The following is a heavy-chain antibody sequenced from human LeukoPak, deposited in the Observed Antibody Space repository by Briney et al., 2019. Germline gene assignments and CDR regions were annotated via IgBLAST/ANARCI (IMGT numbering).Heavy chain of an antibody. CDR1: GYTFTSYY. CDR2: INPSGGST. Sequence: ASVKVSCKASGYTFTSYYMHWVRQAPGQGLEWMGIINPSGGSTSYAQKFQGRVTMTRDTSTSTVYMELSSLRSEDTAVYYCARHGLFGCNDVGCYRSFFYYGMDVWGQGTAVTVSS. J-gene: IGHJ6*02. CDR3: ARHGLFGCNDVGCYRSFFYYGMDV. V-gene: IGHV1-46*01. D-gene: IGHD2-15*01.